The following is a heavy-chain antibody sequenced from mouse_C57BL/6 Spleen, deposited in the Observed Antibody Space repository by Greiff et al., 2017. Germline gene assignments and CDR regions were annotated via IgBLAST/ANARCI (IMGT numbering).Heavy chain of an antibody. CDR1: GFSLSTSGMG. CDR3: ARNLLRWFDY. Sequence: QVTLKESGPGLLQSSQPLSLTCSFSGFSLSTSGMGVSWIRQPSGKGLEWLAHIYWDDDKRYNPSLKSLLTISKDTSRNQVFLKITSVDTADTATYYCARNLLRWFDYWGQGTTLTVSS. V-gene: IGHV8-12*01. J-gene: IGHJ2*01. CDR2: IYWDDDK. D-gene: IGHD1-1*01.